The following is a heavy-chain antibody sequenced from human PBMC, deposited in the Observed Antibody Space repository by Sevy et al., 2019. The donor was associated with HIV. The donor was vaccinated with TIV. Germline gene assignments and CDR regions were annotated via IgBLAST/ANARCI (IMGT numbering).Heavy chain of an antibody. D-gene: IGHD6-19*01. J-gene: IGHJ3*02. CDR3: ARDTEYSSGWWDAFDI. CDR1: GDSVSSNSAA. CDR2: TYYRSKWYN. V-gene: IGHV6-1*01. Sequence: QSQTLSLTCAISGDSVSSNSAAWNWIRQSPSRGLEWLGRTYYRSKWYNDYAVSVKSRISINPDKSKNQFSLQLNSVTPEETAGYYCARDTEYSSGWWDAFDIWGQGTMVTVSS.